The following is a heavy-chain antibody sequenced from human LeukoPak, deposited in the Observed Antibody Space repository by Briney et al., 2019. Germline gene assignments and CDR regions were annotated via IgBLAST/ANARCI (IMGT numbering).Heavy chain of an antibody. Sequence: GASVKVSCKASGGTFSNYAISWVRQAPGQGLEWMGGIILIFGTANYAQKFQGRVTITADESTSTAYMELSSLTSEDTAVYYCAREHCTSTTCFHFDYWGQGTLVTVSS. V-gene: IGHV1-69*13. D-gene: IGHD2-2*01. CDR2: IILIFGTA. CDR3: AREHCTSTTCFHFDY. J-gene: IGHJ4*02. CDR1: GGTFSNYA.